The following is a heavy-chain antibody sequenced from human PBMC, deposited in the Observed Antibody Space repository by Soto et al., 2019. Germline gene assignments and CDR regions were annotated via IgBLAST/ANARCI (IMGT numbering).Heavy chain of an antibody. Sequence: PGGSLRLSCAASGFTFSSYAMHWVRQAPGKGLEWVAVISYDGSNKYYADSVKGRFTISRDNSKNTLYLQMNSLRAEDTAVYYCARDASSYYYEVPPQYYLDYWGQGTLVTVSS. D-gene: IGHD3-22*01. CDR1: GFTFSSYA. J-gene: IGHJ4*02. V-gene: IGHV3-30-3*01. CDR2: ISYDGSNK. CDR3: ARDASSYYYEVPPQYYLDY.